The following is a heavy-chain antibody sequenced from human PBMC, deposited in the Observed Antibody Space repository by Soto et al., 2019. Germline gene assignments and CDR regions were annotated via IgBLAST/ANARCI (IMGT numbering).Heavy chain of an antibody. J-gene: IGHJ5*02. CDR1: GGSISSGGYS. CDR3: ARVIGGAPLLNWFAP. V-gene: IGHV4-30-2*01. Sequence: SETLSLTCAVSGGSISSGGYSWSWIRQPPGKGLEWIGYIYHSGSTYYNPSLKSRVTISVDRSKNQFSLKLSSVTAADTAVYYCARVIGGAPLLNWFAPGGKGPLVTASS. D-gene: IGHD2-15*01. CDR2: IYHSGST.